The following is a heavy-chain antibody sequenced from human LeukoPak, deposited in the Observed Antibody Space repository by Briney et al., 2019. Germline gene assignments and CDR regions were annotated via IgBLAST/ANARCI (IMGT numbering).Heavy chain of an antibody. J-gene: IGHJ4*02. D-gene: IGHD3-22*01. CDR1: GGSISSYY. CDR2: IYYSGST. CDR3: AREGYSHYDSTPYFDY. V-gene: IGHV4-59*12. Sequence: SETLSLTCTVSGGSISSYYWSWIRQPPGKGLEWIGYIYYSGSTNYNPSLKSRVTISVDTSKNQFSLKLSSVTAADTAVYYCAREGYSHYDSTPYFDYWGQGTLVAVSS.